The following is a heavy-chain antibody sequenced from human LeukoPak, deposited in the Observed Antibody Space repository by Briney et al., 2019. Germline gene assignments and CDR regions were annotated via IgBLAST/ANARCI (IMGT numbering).Heavy chain of an antibody. V-gene: IGHV1-69*04. CDR3: ARDLVPYCSSTSCANWFDP. D-gene: IGHD2-2*01. Sequence: ASVKVSCKASGGTFSSYAISWVRQAPGQGLEWMGRIIPILGIANYAQKFQGRVTITADKSTSTAHMELRSLRSDDTAVYYCARDLVPYCSSTSCANWFDPWGQGTLVTVSS. CDR1: GGTFSSYA. J-gene: IGHJ5*02. CDR2: IIPILGIA.